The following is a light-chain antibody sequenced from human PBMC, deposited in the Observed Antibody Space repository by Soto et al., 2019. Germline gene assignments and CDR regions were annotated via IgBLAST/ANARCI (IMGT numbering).Light chain of an antibody. Sequence: IQLTQSPSSLSASVGDRVTITCRARQGISSYFVWYQQNPGKAPKVLIYAASTLQNGVPPRFSGSGSGTDFTLTISSLQPEDFATYYCQQLNAYQYTFGQGTQLEIK. CDR2: AAS. CDR1: QGISSY. V-gene: IGKV1-9*01. J-gene: IGKJ2*01. CDR3: QQLNAYQYT.